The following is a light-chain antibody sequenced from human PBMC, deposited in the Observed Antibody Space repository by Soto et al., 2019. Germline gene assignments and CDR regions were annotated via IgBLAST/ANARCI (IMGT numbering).Light chain of an antibody. J-gene: IGLJ3*02. CDR2: DTS. CDR3: LLSYSGPWV. V-gene: IGLV7-46*01. Sequence: QAVVTQEPSLNVSPGGTVTLTCGSSTGAVTSGHYPYWFQQNPGQVPRTLIYDTSNKHSWTPARFSGSLLGGKAALTLSGAQPEDEAQYYCLLSYSGPWVFGGGTKVTVL. CDR1: TGAVTSGHY.